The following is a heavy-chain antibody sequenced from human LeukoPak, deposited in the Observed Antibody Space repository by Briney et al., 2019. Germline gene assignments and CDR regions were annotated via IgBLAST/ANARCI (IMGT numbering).Heavy chain of an antibody. CDR2: ISGSGGTT. D-gene: IGHD6-19*01. V-gene: IGHV3-23*01. J-gene: IGHJ4*02. CDR1: GFTFSSYA. CDR3: AKSMAYSSGSHFDY. Sequence: PGGSLRLSCAASGFTFSSYAMSWVRQAPGKGLEWVSLISGSGGTTYHADSVKGRFTISRDNSKNTLYLQMNSLRAEDTAVYYCAKSMAYSSGSHFDYWGQGTLVTVSS.